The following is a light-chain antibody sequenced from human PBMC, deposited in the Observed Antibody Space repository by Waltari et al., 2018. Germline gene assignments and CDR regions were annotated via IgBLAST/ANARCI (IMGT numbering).Light chain of an antibody. CDR2: DVT. Sequence: QSALTQPRSVSESPGQSVTISCTGTSSDVGGYNYIPWYQHHPGKAPKFIIYDVTKRPSVVPDRFSASKSGNTASLTISGLRAEDEADYYCSSYAGTYTGVFGGGTKLTVL. J-gene: IGLJ3*02. CDR1: SSDVGGYNY. V-gene: IGLV2-11*01. CDR3: SSYAGTYTGV.